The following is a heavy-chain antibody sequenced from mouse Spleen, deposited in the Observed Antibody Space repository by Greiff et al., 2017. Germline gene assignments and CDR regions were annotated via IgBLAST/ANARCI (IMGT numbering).Heavy chain of an antibody. CDR2: IDPETGGT. Sequence: QVHVKQSGAELVRPGASVTLSCKASGYTFTDYEMHWVKQTPVHGLEWIGAIDPETGGTAYNQKFKGKAILTADKSSSTAYMELRSLTSEDSAVYYCTAGHYYGSSYGYFDVWGTGTTVTVSS. CDR1: GYTFTDYE. D-gene: IGHD1-1*01. CDR3: TAGHYYGSSYGYFDV. V-gene: IGHV1-15*01. J-gene: IGHJ1*03.